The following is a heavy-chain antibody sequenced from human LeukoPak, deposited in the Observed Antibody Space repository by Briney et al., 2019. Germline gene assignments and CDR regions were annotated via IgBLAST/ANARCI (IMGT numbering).Heavy chain of an antibody. CDR3: ARESTAGYNSSWYGFRN. CDR2: INQDGSEK. D-gene: IGHD6-13*01. Sequence: GGSLRLSCAASGFTFSGYWLSWVRQAPGKGLEWGANINQDGSEKYYVDSVKGRFTISRDNAKNSLFLQMGSLRVEDTAVYYCARESTAGYNSSWYGFRNWGQGTLVSVSS. J-gene: IGHJ1*01. V-gene: IGHV3-7*01. CDR1: GFTFSGYW.